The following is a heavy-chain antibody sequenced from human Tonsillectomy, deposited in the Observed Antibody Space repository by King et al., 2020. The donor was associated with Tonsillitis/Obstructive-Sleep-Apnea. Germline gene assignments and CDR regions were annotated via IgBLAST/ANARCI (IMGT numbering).Heavy chain of an antibody. V-gene: IGHV1-69*04. CDR3: ASATYSYDSSAYLNWFDP. CDR2: IIPILGIA. J-gene: IGHJ5*02. D-gene: IGHD3-22*01. Sequence: QLVQSGAEVKKPGSSVKVSCKASGGTFSSYAISWVRQAPGQGLEWMGRIIPILGIANYAQKFQGRVTITADKSTSTAYMELSSLSSEDTAVYYCASATYSYDSSAYLNWFDPWGQGTLVTVSS. CDR1: GGTFSSYA.